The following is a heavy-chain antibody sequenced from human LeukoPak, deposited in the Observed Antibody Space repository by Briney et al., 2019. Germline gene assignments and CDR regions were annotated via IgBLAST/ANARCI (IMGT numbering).Heavy chain of an antibody. CDR1: GFTFTRYW. CDR2: IKQDGSQQ. J-gene: IGHJ4*02. Sequence: QSGGSLRLSCATSGFTFTRYWMSWIRQAPGKGLEWVANIKQDGSQQYYLDSVEGRFTISRDNAKNSLYLQMNSLRAEDTAVYYCARGSYYDYVWGSYRRYYFDYWGQGTLVTVSS. CDR3: ARGSYYDYVWGSYRRYYFDY. V-gene: IGHV3-7*01. D-gene: IGHD3-16*02.